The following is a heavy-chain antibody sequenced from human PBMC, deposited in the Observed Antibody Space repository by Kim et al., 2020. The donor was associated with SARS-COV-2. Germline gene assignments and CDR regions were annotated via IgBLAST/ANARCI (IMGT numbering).Heavy chain of an antibody. J-gene: IGHJ6*02. Sequence: ASVKVSCKASGYTFTSYAMNWVRQAPGQGLEWMGWINTNTGNPTYAQGFTGRFVFSLDTSVSTAYLQISSLKAEDTAVHYCARGGGTYYYYGMDVWGQGTTVTVSS. CDR2: INTNTGNP. CDR1: GYTFTSYA. V-gene: IGHV7-4-1*02. CDR3: ARGGGTYYYYGMDV. D-gene: IGHD3-16*01.